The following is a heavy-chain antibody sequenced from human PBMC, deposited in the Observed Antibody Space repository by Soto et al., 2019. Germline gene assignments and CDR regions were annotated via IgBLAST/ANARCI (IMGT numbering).Heavy chain of an antibody. Sequence: GGSLRLSCAASGFTFSSYAMHWFRQAPGKGLEWVAVISYDGSNKYYADSVKGRFTISRDNSKNTLYLQMNSLRAEDTAVYYCARDTLFDPWGQGTLVTVS. CDR3: ARDTLFDP. V-gene: IGHV3-30-3*01. J-gene: IGHJ5*02. CDR2: ISYDGSNK. CDR1: GFTFSSYA.